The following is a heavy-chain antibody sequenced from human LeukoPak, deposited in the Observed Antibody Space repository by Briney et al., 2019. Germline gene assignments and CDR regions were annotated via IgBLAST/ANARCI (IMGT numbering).Heavy chain of an antibody. CDR1: GFTFSSYW. CDR3: ARLHIAVGGPLDY. CDR2: IKQDGSEK. V-gene: IGHV3-7*01. Sequence: PGGSLRLSCAASGFTFSSYWMSWVRQAPGKGLEWVANIKQDGSEKYYVDSVKGRFTISRDNAKNSLYLQTNSLRAEDTAVYYCARLHIAVGGPLDYWGQGTLVTVSS. D-gene: IGHD6-19*01. J-gene: IGHJ4*02.